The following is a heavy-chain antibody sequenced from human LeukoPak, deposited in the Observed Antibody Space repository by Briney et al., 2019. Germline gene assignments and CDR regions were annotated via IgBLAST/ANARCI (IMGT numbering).Heavy chain of an antibody. CDR1: EFSVGSNY. V-gene: IGHV3-53*01. Sequence: GGSLRLSCAASEFSVGSNYMTWVRQAPGKGLEWVSLTYSGGSTYYADSVKGRFTISRDNSKNTLYLQMNSLRAEDTAVYYCARVLEKGYYYSSSYSNYMDVWGKGTTVTISS. CDR3: ARVLEKGYYYSSSYSNYMDV. D-gene: IGHD3-22*01. J-gene: IGHJ6*03. CDR2: TYSGGST.